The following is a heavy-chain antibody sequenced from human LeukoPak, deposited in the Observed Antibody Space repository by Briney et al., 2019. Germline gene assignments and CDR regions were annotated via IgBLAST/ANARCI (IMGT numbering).Heavy chain of an antibody. V-gene: IGHV3-66*02. CDR2: IYSTGRT. D-gene: IGHD1-1*01. CDR1: GFSVSSNY. Sequence: GGSLRLSCTASGFSVSSNYMSWVRQAPGKGLEWVSVIYSTGRTYYADSVKGRFTISRDNSKNTLYLQMNSLRAEDTAVYYCAKGSGGGYFDYWGQGTLVTVSS. J-gene: IGHJ4*02. CDR3: AKGSGGGYFDY.